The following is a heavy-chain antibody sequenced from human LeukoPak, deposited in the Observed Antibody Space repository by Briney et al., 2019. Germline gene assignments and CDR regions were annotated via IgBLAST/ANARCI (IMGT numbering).Heavy chain of an antibody. Sequence: SETLSLTCTVSGGSISSYYWSWIRQPPGKGLEWIGYIYYSGSTNYNPSLKSRVTISVDTSKNQFSLKLRSVTAADTAVYYCARGATTLAPIDYWGQGTLVTVSS. CDR2: IYYSGST. CDR3: ARGATTLAPIDY. J-gene: IGHJ4*02. CDR1: GGSISSYY. D-gene: IGHD1-26*01. V-gene: IGHV4-59*01.